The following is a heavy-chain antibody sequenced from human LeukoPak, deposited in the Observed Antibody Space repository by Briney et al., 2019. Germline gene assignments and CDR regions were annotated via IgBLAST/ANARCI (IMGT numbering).Heavy chain of an antibody. Sequence: GGSLRLSCEVSGFNLVDFAMLWVRQAPGRGLEWVTGINWDNRGIVYAESVRGRFTVSRDNAKNTLYLQMDSLRPEDTALYYCARDDHNVLTDNFDYWGQGTLVTVSS. D-gene: IGHD3-9*01. V-gene: IGHV3-9*01. CDR1: GFNLVDFA. CDR3: ARDDHNVLTDNFDY. CDR2: INWDNRGI. J-gene: IGHJ4*02.